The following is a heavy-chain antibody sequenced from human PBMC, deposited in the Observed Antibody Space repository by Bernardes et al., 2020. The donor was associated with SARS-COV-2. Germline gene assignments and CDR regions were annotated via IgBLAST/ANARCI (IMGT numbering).Heavy chain of an antibody. CDR3: ATEDGEWLES. V-gene: IGHV3-33*08. CDR2: IWHDGSRE. J-gene: IGHJ5*01. Sequence: GGSLRLSCAGSGFTFRDYTMHWVRQAPGKGLEWVAVIWHDGSREYYVDSVKGRFAISRDNSNNTLYLQMNNLRVEDTALYRCATEDGEWLESWGQGTLVTVSS. D-gene: IGHD4-17*01. CDR1: GFTFRDYT.